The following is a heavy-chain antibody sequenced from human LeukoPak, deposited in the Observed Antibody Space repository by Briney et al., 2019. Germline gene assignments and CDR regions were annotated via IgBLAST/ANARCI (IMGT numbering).Heavy chain of an antibody. J-gene: IGHJ6*03. V-gene: IGHV4-59*01. CDR1: GGSFSGYY. D-gene: IGHD3-16*01. CDR2: IYYSGST. Sequence: SETLSLTCAVYGGSFSGYYWSSIRQPPGKGLEWIGYIYYSGSTNYNPSLKSRVTISVDTSKNQFSLKLSSVTAADTAVYYCARETSQKGAHYMDVWGKGTTVTISS. CDR3: ARETSQKGAHYMDV.